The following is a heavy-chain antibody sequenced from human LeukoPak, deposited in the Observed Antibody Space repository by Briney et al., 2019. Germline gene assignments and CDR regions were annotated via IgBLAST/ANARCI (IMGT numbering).Heavy chain of an antibody. CDR3: ARSLRNAFDI. CDR2: IRYDGSNE. J-gene: IGHJ3*02. CDR1: GFTFSNYG. D-gene: IGHD3-3*01. V-gene: IGHV3-30*02. Sequence: GGSLRLSCAASGFTFSNYGMHWVRQAPGKGLEWVGFIRYDGSNEYYADSVKGRFTISTDNANNSLYLQMNSLRAEDTAVYYCARSLRNAFDIWGQGTMVTVSS.